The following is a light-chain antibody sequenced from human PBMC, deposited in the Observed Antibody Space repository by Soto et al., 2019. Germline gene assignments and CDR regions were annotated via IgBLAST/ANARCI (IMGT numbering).Light chain of an antibody. CDR1: HSLMYSDGISY. CDR2: KFS. CDR3: MQGTHWPPGT. V-gene: IGKV2-30*01. J-gene: IGKJ2*01. Sequence: DVVMTQSPLSLPVTLGQPASISCRSSHSLMYSDGISYLSWFQQRPGQSPRRLIYKFSTRDTWVPDRFSGRGSGTDLTLKISRVEADDVGVYYCMQGTHWPPGTLGQGTKLEI.